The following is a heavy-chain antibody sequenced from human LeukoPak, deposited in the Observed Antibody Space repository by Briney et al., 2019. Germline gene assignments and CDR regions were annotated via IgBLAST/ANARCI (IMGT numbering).Heavy chain of an antibody. D-gene: IGHD6-19*01. CDR2: INHSGST. V-gene: IGHV4-34*01. J-gene: IGHJ4*02. Sequence: SETLSLTCTVSGGSISSYYWSWIRQPPGKGLEWIGEINHSGSTNYNPSLKSRVTISVDTSKNQFSLKLSSVTAADTAVYYCASWGRTVAAPNPFDYWGQGILVTVSS. CDR3: ASWGRTVAAPNPFDY. CDR1: GGSISSYY.